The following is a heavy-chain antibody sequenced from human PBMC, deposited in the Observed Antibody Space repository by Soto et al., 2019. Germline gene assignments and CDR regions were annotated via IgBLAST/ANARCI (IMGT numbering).Heavy chain of an antibody. Sequence: ASLKVSSKAFGGTFSSYAINWGRQAPGQRLEWMGWINPDNGNTKSSQKFQDRVIITRDTSASTAYMDLSSLRSEDTTVYYCARGIATGQLDPWGQGTLVTVSS. CDR2: INPDNGNT. D-gene: IGHD2-15*01. J-gene: IGHJ5*02. CDR3: ARGIATGQLDP. CDR1: GGTFSSYA. V-gene: IGHV1-3*01.